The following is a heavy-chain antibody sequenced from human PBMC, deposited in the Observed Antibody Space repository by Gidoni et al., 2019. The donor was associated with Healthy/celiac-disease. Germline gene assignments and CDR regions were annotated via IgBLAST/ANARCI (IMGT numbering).Heavy chain of an antibody. V-gene: IGHV4-34*01. CDR1: GGSFSGYY. CDR3: ARVPRYSRGSDV. CDR2: SNHSGST. J-gene: IGHJ6*02. Sequence: QVQLQQWGAGLLKPSETLSLTCAVYGGSFSGYYWSWIRQPPGKGLEWIGESNHSGSTNYNPSLKSRVTISVDTSKNQFSLKLSSVTAADTAVYYCARVPRYSRGSDVWGQGTTVTVSS. D-gene: IGHD1-20*01.